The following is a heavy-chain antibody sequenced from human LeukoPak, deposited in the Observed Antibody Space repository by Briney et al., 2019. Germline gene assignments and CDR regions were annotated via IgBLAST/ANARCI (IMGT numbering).Heavy chain of an antibody. CDR2: IYYSGST. CDR3: ARGTFWSGYYHDY. D-gene: IGHD3-3*01. V-gene: IGHV4-59*01. Sequence: SETLSLTCTVSGGSISSYYWSWIRQPPGKGLEWIGYIYYSGSTNYNPSLKSRVTISVDTSKNQFSLKLSSVTAADTAVYYCARGTFWSGYYHDYWGQGTLVTVSP. J-gene: IGHJ4*02. CDR1: GGSISSYY.